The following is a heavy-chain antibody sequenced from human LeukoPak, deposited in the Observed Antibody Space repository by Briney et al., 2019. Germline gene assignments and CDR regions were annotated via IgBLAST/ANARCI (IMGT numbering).Heavy chain of an antibody. D-gene: IGHD3-22*01. CDR3: ARDGDTSGHFSWFDS. CDR1: GFTFSNYG. J-gene: IGHJ5*01. Sequence: GGSLRLSCEASGFTFSNYGMHWVRQAPGKGLEWVAGVWHDGSKEYYADSLKGRVTISRDNSKKTVYVQISSLRAEDTAVYYCARDGDTSGHFSWFDSWGQGTLVTVSS. V-gene: IGHV3-33*01. CDR2: VWHDGSKE.